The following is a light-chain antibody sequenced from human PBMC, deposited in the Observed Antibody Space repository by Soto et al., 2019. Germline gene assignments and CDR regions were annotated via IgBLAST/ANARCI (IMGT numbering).Light chain of an antibody. CDR2: DIS. CDR1: QDFTTN. J-gene: IGKJ5*01. Sequence: EISMTQFPAILSAFAGEGATLSCRAAQDFTTNFACYQLRRGQPPRLLIYDISTRATGVPARFSGSGSGTEFTLTISGLQSEDFALYFCQQYNNWPFSFGPGTRLEI. CDR3: QQYNNWPFS. V-gene: IGKV3-15*01.